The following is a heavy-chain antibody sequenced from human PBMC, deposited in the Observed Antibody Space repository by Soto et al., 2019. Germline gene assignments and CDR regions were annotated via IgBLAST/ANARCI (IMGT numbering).Heavy chain of an antibody. CDR1: GFSLTTSGVG. D-gene: IGHD3-3*01. V-gene: IGHV2-5*02. Sequence: QITLNESGPTVVRPTEPLTLTCRISGFSLTTSGVGVGWIRQSPGKAPEWLALIYWDDDKRYSASLKSRLTITKDTSKNQVVLTVSDLYPTDTATYYCAHRVLRTVFGLVTTTAIYFDFWGQGTPVAVSS. CDR2: IYWDDDK. J-gene: IGHJ4*02. CDR3: AHRVLRTVFGLVTTTAIYFDF.